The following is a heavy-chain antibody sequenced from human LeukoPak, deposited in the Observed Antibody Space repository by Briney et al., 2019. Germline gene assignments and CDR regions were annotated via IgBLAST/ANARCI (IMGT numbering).Heavy chain of an antibody. CDR1: GGSISSYY. CDR2: IYTSGST. Sequence: KPSETLSLTCTVSGGSISSYYWSWIRQPAGKGLEWIGRIYTSGSTNYNPSLKSRVTMSVDTSKNQFSLKLSSVTAADTAVYYCARDPRGIVGANHNWFDPWGQGTLVTVSS. J-gene: IGHJ5*02. V-gene: IGHV4-4*07. D-gene: IGHD1-26*01. CDR3: ARDPRGIVGANHNWFDP.